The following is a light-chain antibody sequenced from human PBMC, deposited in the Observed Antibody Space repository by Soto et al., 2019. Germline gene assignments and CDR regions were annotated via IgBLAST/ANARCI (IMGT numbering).Light chain of an antibody. J-gene: IGKJ1*01. CDR3: QKYNIVPWT. CDR1: QGIRNY. CDR2: AAS. V-gene: IGKV1-27*01. Sequence: DIQMTQSPSSLSASVGDKVTITCRASQGIRNYVAWYQQKPGKVPKLLISAASTLQSGVSSRFSGSGSGTDFTLTISSLQPEDVATYYCQKYNIVPWTFGQGTKVEIK.